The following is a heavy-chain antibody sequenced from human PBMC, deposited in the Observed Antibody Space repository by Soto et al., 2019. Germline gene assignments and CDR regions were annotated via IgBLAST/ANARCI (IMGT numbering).Heavy chain of an antibody. CDR1: GGTFSSYA. Sequence: QVQLVQSGAEVKKPGSSVKVSCKASGGTFSSYAISWVRQAPGQGLEWMGGIIPIFGTANYAQKFQGRVTITADESTSTAYMELGSLRSEDTAVYYCARDTVVVAARYNWFDPWGQGTLVTVSS. CDR2: IIPIFGTA. J-gene: IGHJ5*02. CDR3: ARDTVVVAARYNWFDP. V-gene: IGHV1-69*12. D-gene: IGHD2-15*01.